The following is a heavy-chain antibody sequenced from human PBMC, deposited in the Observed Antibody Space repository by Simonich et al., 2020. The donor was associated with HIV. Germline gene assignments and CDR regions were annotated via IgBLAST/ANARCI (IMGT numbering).Heavy chain of an antibody. CDR2: IKHSGNT. D-gene: IGHD3-22*01. CDR3: ARSPYYYDISGDLDY. J-gene: IGHJ4*02. Sequence: QVQLQQWGAGLLKPSETLSLTCVVYGGSLSGHYWSWVRPPPGKGLEWIGEIKHSGNTNYNPSLKTRVTISLDTSKNQFSLKLSSVTAADTAVYYCARSPYYYDISGDLDYWGQGTLVTVSS. CDR1: GGSLSGHY. V-gene: IGHV4-34*01.